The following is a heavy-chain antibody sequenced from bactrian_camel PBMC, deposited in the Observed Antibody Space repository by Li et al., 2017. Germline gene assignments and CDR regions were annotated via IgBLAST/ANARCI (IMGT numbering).Heavy chain of an antibody. D-gene: IGHD5*01. V-gene: IGHV3S26*01. CDR1: GYTYSSYC. CDR3: AAFRSCGKDVPLGTGLGF. Sequence: VQLVESGGGSVQAGGSLRLSCAASGYTYSSYCMGWFRQAPGQEREGVAAIDKVGKTSYRDPVKGRFTISGDNAKNTLYLQMNNLKPEDTAMYYCAAFRSCGKDVPLGTGLGFWGQGTQVTVS. J-gene: IGHJ6*01. CDR2: IDKVGKT.